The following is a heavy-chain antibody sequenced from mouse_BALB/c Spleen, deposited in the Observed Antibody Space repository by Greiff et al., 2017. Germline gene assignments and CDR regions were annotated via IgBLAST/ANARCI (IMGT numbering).Heavy chain of an antibody. V-gene: IGHV1-4*01. CDR3: ARYYGNYGAMDY. D-gene: IGHD2-1*01. CDR1: GYTFTSYT. J-gene: IGHJ4*01. CDR2: INPSSGYT. Sequence: VQLQQSGAELARPGASVKMSCKASGYTFTSYTMHWVKQRPGQGLEWIGYINPSSGYTNYNQKFKDKATLTADKSSSTAYLQLSSLTSEDSAVFDCARYYGNYGAMDYWGQGTSVTVAS.